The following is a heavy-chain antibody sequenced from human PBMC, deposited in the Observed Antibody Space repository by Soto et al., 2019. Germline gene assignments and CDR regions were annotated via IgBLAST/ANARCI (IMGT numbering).Heavy chain of an antibody. J-gene: IGHJ4*02. CDR2: ISYEGSIK. CDR3: VRPGRALWSGRYYFDY. D-gene: IGHD3-3*01. Sequence: PAGSLTLSCVGSAFPFSNYGMHWVRQAPGKGLEWVAVISYEGSIKYYTDSVEGRFTISRDVPTNTLYLQMNSLRPEDTAVYYCVRPGRALWSGRYYFDYWGQGTLVTVSS. V-gene: IGHV3-30*03. CDR1: AFPFSNYG.